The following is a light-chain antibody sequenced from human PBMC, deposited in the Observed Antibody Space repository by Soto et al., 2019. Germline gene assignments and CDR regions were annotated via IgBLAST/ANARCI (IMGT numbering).Light chain of an antibody. CDR2: AAS. CDR3: QQSYSTPPT. V-gene: IGKV1-39*01. J-gene: IGKJ1*01. CDR1: QSISSY. Sequence: DIQMTQSPSSLSASVGDRVTITCRASQSISSYLNWYQQKPGKAPKPLIYAASSLQTGVPSRFSGSGSGTEFALTISSMQPEDCATYYCQQSYSTPPTFGHGTKVEIK.